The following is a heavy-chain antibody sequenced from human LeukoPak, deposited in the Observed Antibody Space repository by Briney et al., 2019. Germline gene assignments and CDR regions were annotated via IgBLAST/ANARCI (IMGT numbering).Heavy chain of an antibody. CDR3: AKGVCSSTSCYAGDAFDI. CDR2: ISGSGGST. D-gene: IGHD2-2*01. CDR1: GFTFSSFA. Sequence: RRSLRLSCAASGFTFSSFAVSWVRQAPGKGLEWVSAISGSGGSTYYADSVKGRFTISRDNSKNTLYLQMNSLRAEDTAVYYCAKGVCSSTSCYAGDAFDIWGQGTMVTVSS. J-gene: IGHJ3*02. V-gene: IGHV3-23*01.